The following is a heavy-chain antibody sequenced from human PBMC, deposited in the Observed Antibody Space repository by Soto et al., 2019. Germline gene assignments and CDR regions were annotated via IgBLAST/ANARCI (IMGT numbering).Heavy chain of an antibody. D-gene: IGHD6-19*01. CDR1: GFTFSSYA. J-gene: IGHJ3*02. CDR2: ISGSGGTT. CDR3: AKTAKGWFSAFDI. Sequence: EVQLLESGGGLVQPGGSLRLSCAASGFTFSSYAMSWVRQAPGKGLEWVSAISGSGGTTYYADSVKGRFTFSRDNSKNTLYRQMNSLRAEDTAVYYCAKTAKGWFSAFDIWGQGTMVTVSS. V-gene: IGHV3-23*01.